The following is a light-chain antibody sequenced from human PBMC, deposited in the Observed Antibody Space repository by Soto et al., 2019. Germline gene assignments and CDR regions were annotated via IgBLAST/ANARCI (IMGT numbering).Light chain of an antibody. V-gene: IGLV2-11*01. CDR3: CSYAGSYTFLLV. J-gene: IGLJ1*01. Sequence: QPVLTQPRSVSGSPGQSVTISCTGTSSDVGGYNYVSWYQQHPGKAPKLMIYDVSKRPSGVPDRFSGSKSGNTASLTISGLQAEDEADYYCCSYAGSYTFLLVFGTGTKVTVL. CDR2: DVS. CDR1: SSDVGGYNY.